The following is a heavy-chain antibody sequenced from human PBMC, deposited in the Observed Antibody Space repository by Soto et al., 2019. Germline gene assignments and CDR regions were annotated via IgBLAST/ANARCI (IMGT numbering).Heavy chain of an antibody. V-gene: IGHV1-24*01. J-gene: IGHJ2*01. CDR2: FDPEDGET. CDR3: STPQGLHFDGSGSKTHWYFDL. Sequence: QVQLVQSGAEVKKPGASVKVSCKVSGYTLTELAMHWVRQAPGKGLEWMGGFDPEDGETIYAQKFQGRVTMIEDTTTDTAYMELRSLRSEDTAVYYCSTPQGLHFDGSGSKTHWYFDLWGRCTLVTVSS. CDR1: GYTLTELA. D-gene: IGHD3-22*01.